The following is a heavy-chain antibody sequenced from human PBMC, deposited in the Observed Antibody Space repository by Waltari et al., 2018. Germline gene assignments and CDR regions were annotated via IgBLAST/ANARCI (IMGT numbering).Heavy chain of an antibody. CDR3: ARVRGMVQGVIRGWFDP. CDR2: IYHSGST. Sequence: QVQLQESGPGLVKPSETLSLTCAVSGYSSSSGYYWGWLPQPPGKGLEWIGSIYHSGSTYYNPSLKSRVTISVDTSKNQFSLKLSSVTAADTAVYYCARVRGMVQGVIRGWFDPWGQGTLVTVSS. V-gene: IGHV4-38-2*01. J-gene: IGHJ5*02. D-gene: IGHD3-10*01. CDR1: GYSSSSGYY.